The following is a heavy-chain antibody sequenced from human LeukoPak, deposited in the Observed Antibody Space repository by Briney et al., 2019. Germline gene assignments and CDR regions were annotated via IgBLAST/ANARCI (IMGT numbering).Heavy chain of an antibody. Sequence: PGGSLRLSCAASGFTFSSYWMSWVRQAPGKGLEWVANIKQDGREKYYVDSVKGRFTISRDNAKNSLYLQMNSLRAEDTAVYYCATSPPSVLLWFGETFDYWGQGTLVIVSS. D-gene: IGHD3-10*01. V-gene: IGHV3-7*01. J-gene: IGHJ4*02. CDR1: GFTFSSYW. CDR3: ATSPPSVLLWFGETFDY. CDR2: IKQDGREK.